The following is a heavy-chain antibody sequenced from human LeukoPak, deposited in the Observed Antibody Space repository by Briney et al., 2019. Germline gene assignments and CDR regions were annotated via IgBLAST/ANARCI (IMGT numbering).Heavy chain of an antibody. J-gene: IGHJ4*02. D-gene: IGHD3-10*01. CDR3: ARDTGDYYFDY. Sequence: GGSLRLSCAASGFTVSSNYMSWVRQAPGKGLEWVSVIYTGGSTYYPDSVKGRFTISRDNSKNTVSLQMNSLRAEDTAIYFCARDTGDYYFDYWGQGTLATVSS. CDR2: IYTGGST. V-gene: IGHV3-66*01. CDR1: GFTVSSNY.